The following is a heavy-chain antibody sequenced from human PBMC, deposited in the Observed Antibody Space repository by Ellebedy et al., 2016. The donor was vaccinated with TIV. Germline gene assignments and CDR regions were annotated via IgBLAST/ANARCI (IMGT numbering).Heavy chain of an antibody. CDR2: IYPGDSDT. CDR1: GYNFNTYW. J-gene: IGHJ4*02. CDR3: AREFRVGTTTGFGY. V-gene: IGHV5-51*01. D-gene: IGHD1-26*01. Sequence: GGSLRLSXKTSGYNFNTYWIGWVRQMPGKGLEWMGIIYPGDSDTRYSLSFEGQVTISADKSISTAYLHWSSLKASDTAMYYCAREFRVGTTTGFGYWGQGTLVTVSS.